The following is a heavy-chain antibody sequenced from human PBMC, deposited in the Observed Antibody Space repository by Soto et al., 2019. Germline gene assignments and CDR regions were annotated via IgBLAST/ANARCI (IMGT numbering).Heavy chain of an antibody. D-gene: IGHD5-18*01. CDR1: GFAFSSYG. CDR2: ISYDGSLQ. Sequence: QAQLVESGGGVVQPGRSLRLSCAAYGFAFSSYGMHWVRQAPGTGLAWVAVISYDGSLQYYADSVKGRFTISRDNSKNMVLLQMSSLRAEDTAVYYCVSDRGYGHASVPYSWGQGTLVSVSS. CDR3: VSDRGYGHASVPYS. J-gene: IGHJ4*02. V-gene: IGHV3-30*03.